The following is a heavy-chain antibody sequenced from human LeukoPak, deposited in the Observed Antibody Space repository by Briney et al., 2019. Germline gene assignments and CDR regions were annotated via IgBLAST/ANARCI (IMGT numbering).Heavy chain of an antibody. Sequence: GGSLRLSCAASGFTFNIYAMTWVRQAPGKGLEWVSSISGSDDSTYYADSVKGRFTVSRDDSKNTLFLQMNSLRAEDTALYYCAKVTGYSGYYYFMDLWGKGTTVTVSS. CDR3: AKVTGYSGYYYFMDL. CDR1: GFTFNIYA. D-gene: IGHD5-12*01. V-gene: IGHV3-23*01. CDR2: ISGSDDST. J-gene: IGHJ6*03.